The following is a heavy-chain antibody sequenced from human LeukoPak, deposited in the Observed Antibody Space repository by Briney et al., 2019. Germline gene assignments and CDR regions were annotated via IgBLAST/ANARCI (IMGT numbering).Heavy chain of an antibody. CDR1: GFTFSTYS. Sequence: PGGSLRLSCAASGFTFSTYSMNWVRQAPGKGLEGVSSISGSSIYIYYADSVKGRFTISRDNAKNSLYLQLNSLRAEDTAVYYCARDPPYYDGSGYYYDYWGQGTLVTVSS. J-gene: IGHJ4*02. V-gene: IGHV3-21*01. CDR3: ARDPPYYDGSGYYYDY. CDR2: ISGSSIYI. D-gene: IGHD3-22*01.